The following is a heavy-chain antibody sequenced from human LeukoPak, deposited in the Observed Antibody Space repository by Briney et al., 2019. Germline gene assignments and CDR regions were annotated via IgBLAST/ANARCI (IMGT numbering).Heavy chain of an antibody. V-gene: IGHV4-59*08. D-gene: IGHD2-15*01. CDR3: ARQRGGYVDY. J-gene: IGHJ4*02. CDR1: GGSMTYYY. CDR2: IYYSGNT. Sequence: PSETLSLTCTVSGGSMTYYYWTRIRQPPGKGLEWIGYIYYSGNTNYNPSLKGRVTISVDTSKNQFSLMLGSVTAADTAVFYCARQRGGYVDYWGQGTLVTVSS.